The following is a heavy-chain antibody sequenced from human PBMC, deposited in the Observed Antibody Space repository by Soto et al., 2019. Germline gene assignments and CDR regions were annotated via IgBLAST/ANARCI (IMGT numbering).Heavy chain of an antibody. CDR1: GDTFNFYS. J-gene: IGHJ4*02. D-gene: IGHD3-10*01. V-gene: IGHV1-69*02. CDR3: ASNYGSGYRAFDS. Sequence: QVQLVQSGAEVKSAGSSVKVSCKASGDTFNFYSINWVRQAPGLGREWVGRVNPILSMSNYAQRFQGRVKMTADKSTGTAYMELRSLRSEDTAIYYCASNYGSGYRAFDSWGQGALVTVSS. CDR2: VNPILSMS.